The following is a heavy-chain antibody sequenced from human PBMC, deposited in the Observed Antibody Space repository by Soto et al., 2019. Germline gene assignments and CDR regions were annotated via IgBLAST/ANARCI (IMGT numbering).Heavy chain of an antibody. V-gene: IGHV1-69*02. Sequence: QVQLVKPGAEVKKPGSPGKFSCKASAGTFSSNSISWVRQPPGKGLEWMGRIIPNLGIANSAQKFQGRVTITADKSTSTAYMELSSLRSEDTAVYYCARFKKEISYAFDIWGQGTMVTVSS. J-gene: IGHJ3*02. CDR1: AGTFSSNS. CDR3: ARFKKEISYAFDI. CDR2: IIPNLGIA.